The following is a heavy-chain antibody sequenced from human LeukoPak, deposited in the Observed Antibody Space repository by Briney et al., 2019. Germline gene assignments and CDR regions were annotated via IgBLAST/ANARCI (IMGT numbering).Heavy chain of an antibody. Sequence: SETLSLTCTVSGGSVSNFHWSWIRQPPGKGLEWIGYVSYSGNTNYNATLKSRVSISVDTSKNQFSLRLRSVTAADTAVYYCARLTAVNTGDFDYWGQGTLVTVSS. CDR1: GGSVSNFH. CDR2: VSYSGNT. D-gene: IGHD3-9*01. V-gene: IGHV4-59*02. CDR3: ARLTAVNTGDFDY. J-gene: IGHJ4*02.